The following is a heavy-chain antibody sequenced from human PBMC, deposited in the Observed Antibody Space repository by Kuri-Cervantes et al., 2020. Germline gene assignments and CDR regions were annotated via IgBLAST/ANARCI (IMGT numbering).Heavy chain of an antibody. Sequence: SETLSLTCTVSGDSINYYYWSWIRQHPGKGLEWIGEINHSGSTNYNPFLKSRVTISVDTSKNQFSLKMSSVTAADTAVYYCTSDEWEFNWFDPWGQGTLVTVSS. J-gene: IGHJ5*02. V-gene: IGHV4-34*01. D-gene: IGHD3-10*01. CDR3: TSDEWEFNWFDP. CDR2: INHSGST. CDR1: GDSINYYY.